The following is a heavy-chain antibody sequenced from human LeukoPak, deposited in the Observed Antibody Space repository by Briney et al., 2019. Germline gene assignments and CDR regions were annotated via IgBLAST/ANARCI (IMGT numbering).Heavy chain of an antibody. CDR2: ISSSGSTI. Sequence: GGSLRLSCAASGFTFSSYEMNWVRQAPGKGLEWVSYISSSGSTIYYADSVKGRFTISRDNAKNTLYLQMNSLRVEDTAVYYCARGRGWYFDLWGRGTLVTVSS. CDR1: GFTFSSYE. CDR3: ARGRGWYFDL. V-gene: IGHV3-48*03. J-gene: IGHJ2*01. D-gene: IGHD3-10*01.